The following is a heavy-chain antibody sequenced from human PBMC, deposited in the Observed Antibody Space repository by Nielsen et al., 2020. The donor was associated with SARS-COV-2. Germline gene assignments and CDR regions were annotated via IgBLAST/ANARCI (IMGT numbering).Heavy chain of an antibody. V-gene: IGHV3-21*04. D-gene: IGHD3-10*01. J-gene: IGHJ4*02. CDR1: GFTFSSYS. Sequence: GGSLRLSCAASGFTFSSYSMNWVRQAPGKGLEWVSSISSSSSYIYYADSVKGRFTISRDNAKNSLYLQMNSLRAEDTALYYCAKENGWGYGSGYYFDYWGQGTLVTVSS. CDR2: ISSSSSYI. CDR3: AKENGWGYGSGYYFDY.